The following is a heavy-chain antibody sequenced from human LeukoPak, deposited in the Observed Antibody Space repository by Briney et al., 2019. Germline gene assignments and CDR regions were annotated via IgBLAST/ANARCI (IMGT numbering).Heavy chain of an antibody. CDR3: ARERGGRNLDAFDI. CDR1: GGSTSSYY. J-gene: IGHJ3*02. CDR2: IYYSGST. V-gene: IGHV4-59*01. Sequence: SETLSLTCTVSGGSTSSYYWSWIRQPPGKGLEWIGYIYYSGSTNYNPSLKSRVTISVDTSKNQFSLKLSSVTAADTAVYYCARERGGRNLDAFDIWGQGTMVTVSS. D-gene: IGHD2-15*01.